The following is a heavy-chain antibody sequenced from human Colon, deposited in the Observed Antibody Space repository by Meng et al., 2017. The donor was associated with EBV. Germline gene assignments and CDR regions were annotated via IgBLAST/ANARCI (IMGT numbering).Heavy chain of an antibody. V-gene: IGHV4-30-2*01. Sequence: QLYRQMPQSGLVQLSQSLPLTWAVPGDSISSGDYSWSWIRQPPGQGLEWIGYISHGGTTYNASLRSRVTISVDNSKHQFSLRLTSVTDASTDVYYCARGQYCGGDCYWFEPWGQGTLVTVSS. J-gene: IGHJ5*02. CDR1: GDSISSGDYS. D-gene: IGHD2-21*02. CDR3: ARGQYCGGDCYWFEP. CDR2: ISHGGTT.